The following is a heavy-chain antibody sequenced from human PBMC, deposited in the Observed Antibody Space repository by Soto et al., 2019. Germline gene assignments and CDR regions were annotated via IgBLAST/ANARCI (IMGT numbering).Heavy chain of an antibody. J-gene: IGHJ6*02. CDR3: AGILVATTPTSPLYYYYYGMDV. CDR1: GGTFSSYA. V-gene: IGHV1-69*13. CDR2: IIPIFGTA. Sequence: EASVKVSCKASGGTFSSYAISWVRQAPGQGLEWMGGIIPIFGTASYAQKLQGRVTITADESTSTAYMELSSLRSEDTAVYYCAGILVATTPTSPLYYYYYGMDVWGQGTSVTVSS. D-gene: IGHD5-12*01.